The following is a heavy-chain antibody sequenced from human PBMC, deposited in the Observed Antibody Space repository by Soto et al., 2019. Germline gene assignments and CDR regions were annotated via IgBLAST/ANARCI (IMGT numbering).Heavy chain of an antibody. CDR1: GFTFSSYW. V-gene: IGHV3-7*03. Sequence: GGSLRLSCAASGFTFSSYWMSWVRQAPGKGLEWVANIKQDGSEKYYVDSVKGRFTISRDNAKNSLYLQMNSLRAEDTAVYYCARDCSGGSCYSGYWGQGTLVTVSS. J-gene: IGHJ4*02. CDR3: ARDCSGGSCYSGY. D-gene: IGHD2-15*01. CDR2: IKQDGSEK.